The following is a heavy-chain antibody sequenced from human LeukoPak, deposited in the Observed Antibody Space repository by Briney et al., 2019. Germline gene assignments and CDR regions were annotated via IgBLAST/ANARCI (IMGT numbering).Heavy chain of an antibody. D-gene: IGHD2-2*01. CDR1: GYTFTGYN. V-gene: IGHV1-2*02. Sequence: GASVKVSCKASGYTFTGYNMHWVRQAPGQGLEWMGWINPNSGGTNYAQKFQGRVTITRDTSISTAYMELSRLRSDGTAVYYCARVGRLCFLGAFDIWGQGTMVTVSS. CDR3: ARVGRLCFLGAFDI. J-gene: IGHJ3*02. CDR2: INPNSGGT.